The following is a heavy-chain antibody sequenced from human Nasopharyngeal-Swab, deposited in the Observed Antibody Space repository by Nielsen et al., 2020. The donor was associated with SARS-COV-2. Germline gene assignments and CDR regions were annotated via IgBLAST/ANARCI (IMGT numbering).Heavy chain of an antibody. CDR3: ARDIGAAALAPWRGYYGMDV. J-gene: IGHJ6*02. Sequence: SETLSLTCTVSGGSVSSGSYYWSWIRQPPGKGLEWIGYMYYSGSTNYNPSLKSRVTISVDTSKNQFSLKLSSVTAADTAVYYCARDIGAAALAPWRGYYGMDVWGQGTTVTRLL. CDR2: MYYSGST. CDR1: GGSVSSGSYY. V-gene: IGHV4-61*01. D-gene: IGHD3-10*01.